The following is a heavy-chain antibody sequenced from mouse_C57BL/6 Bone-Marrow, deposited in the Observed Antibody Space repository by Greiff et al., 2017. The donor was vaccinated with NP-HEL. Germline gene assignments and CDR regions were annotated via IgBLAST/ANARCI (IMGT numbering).Heavy chain of an antibody. V-gene: IGHV1-54*01. CDR3: ARYYYGPYYYAMDY. Sequence: VQLQESGAELVRPGTSVKVSCKASGYAFTNYLIEWVKQRPGQGLEWIGVINPGSGGTNYNEKFKGKATLTADKSSSTAYMQLSSLTSEDSAVYFCARYYYGPYYYAMDYWGQGTSVTVSS. CDR2: INPGSGGT. D-gene: IGHD1-1*01. J-gene: IGHJ4*01. CDR1: GYAFTNYL.